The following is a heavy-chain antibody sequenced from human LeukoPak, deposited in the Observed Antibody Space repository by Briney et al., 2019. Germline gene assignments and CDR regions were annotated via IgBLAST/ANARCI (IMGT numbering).Heavy chain of an antibody. CDR1: GLTFSTYA. Sequence: GGSLRLSCAASGLTFSTYAMSWVRQAPGKGLEWVSAISGSGGSTYYADSVKGRFTISRDNSKNTLYLQMNSLRAEDTAVYYCAKAPIDYGSGSYANLGYWGQGTLVTVSS. J-gene: IGHJ4*02. D-gene: IGHD3-10*01. CDR2: ISGSGGST. V-gene: IGHV3-23*01. CDR3: AKAPIDYGSGSYANLGY.